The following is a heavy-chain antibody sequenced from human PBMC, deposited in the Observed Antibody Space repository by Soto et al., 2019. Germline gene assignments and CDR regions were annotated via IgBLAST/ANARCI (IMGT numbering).Heavy chain of an antibody. CDR2: INHSGST. J-gene: IGHJ3*02. CDR1: GGSFSGYY. V-gene: IGHV4-34*01. D-gene: IGHD1-26*01. CDR3: ARDSPFALIVGGKALAFDI. Sequence: ETLSLTCAVYGGSFSGYYWSWIRQPPGKGLEWIGEINHSGSTNYNPSLKSRVTISVDTSKNQFSLKLSSVTAADTAVYYCARDSPFALIVGGKALAFDIRGQGTMVTVSS.